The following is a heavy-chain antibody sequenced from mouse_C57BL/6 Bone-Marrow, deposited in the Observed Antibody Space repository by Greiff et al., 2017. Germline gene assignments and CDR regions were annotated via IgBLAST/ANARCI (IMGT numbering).Heavy chain of an antibody. CDR3: AREDYDGAMDY. D-gene: IGHD2-4*01. V-gene: IGHV14-2*01. J-gene: IGHJ4*01. CDR2: IDPEDGET. CDR1: GFNIKDYY. Sequence: EVQLQQSGAELVKPGASVKLSCTASGFNIKDYYMPWVKQRTEQGLEWIGRIDPEDGETKYAPKFQGKATITADTSSNTAYLQLSSLTSEDTAVYYCAREDYDGAMDYWGQGTSVTVSS.